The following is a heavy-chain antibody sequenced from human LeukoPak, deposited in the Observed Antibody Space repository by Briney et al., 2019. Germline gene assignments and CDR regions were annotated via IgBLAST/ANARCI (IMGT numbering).Heavy chain of an antibody. CDR2: IRSKANSYAT. J-gene: IGHJ6*03. Sequence: PGGSLRLPCAASGFTFSGSAMHWVRQASGKGLEWVGRIRSKANSYATAYAASVKGRFTISRDDSKNTAYLQMNSLKTEDTAVYYCTRGGWYYYYYMDVWGKGTTVTVSS. V-gene: IGHV3-73*01. CDR3: TRGGWYYYYYMDV. CDR1: GFTFSGSA. D-gene: IGHD5-24*01.